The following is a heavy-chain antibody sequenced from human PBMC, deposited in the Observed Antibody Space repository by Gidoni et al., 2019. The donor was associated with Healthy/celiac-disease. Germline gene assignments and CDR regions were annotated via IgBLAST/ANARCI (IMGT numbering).Heavy chain of an antibody. D-gene: IGHD3-22*01. Sequence: EVQLVESGGGLIQPGGSLRLSCAASGFTVSSNYMSWVRQAPGKGLEWVSVIYSGGSTYYADSVKGRFTISRDNSKNTLYLQMNSLRAEDTAVYYCAREGDSSGYPRFDYWGQGTLVTVSS. V-gene: IGHV3-53*01. CDR3: AREGDSSGYPRFDY. CDR2: IYSGGST. J-gene: IGHJ4*02. CDR1: GFTVSSNY.